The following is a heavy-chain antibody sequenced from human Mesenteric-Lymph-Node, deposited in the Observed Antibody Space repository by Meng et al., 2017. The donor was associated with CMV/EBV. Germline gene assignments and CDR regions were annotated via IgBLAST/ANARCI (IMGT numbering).Heavy chain of an antibody. V-gene: IGHV3-48*04. CDR3: ARDVTLIGRVQTFDS. CDR1: GFNFEIYS. D-gene: IGHD2-15*01. J-gene: IGHJ4*02. Sequence: GGSLRLSCTASGFNFEIYSMNWVRQTPGKGLEWVSYISSYSATIYYADSVSGRFTISRDDAKKSLYLQMNSLRVEDTAVYYCARDVTLIGRVQTFDSWGQGTLVTVSS. CDR2: ISSYSATI.